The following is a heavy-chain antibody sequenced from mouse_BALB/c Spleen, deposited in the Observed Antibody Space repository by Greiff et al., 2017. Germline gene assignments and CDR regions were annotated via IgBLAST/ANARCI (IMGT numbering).Heavy chain of an antibody. V-gene: IGHV1-14*01. D-gene: IGHD2-1*01. CDR1: GYTFTSYV. J-gene: IGHJ1*01. Sequence: EVQLQQSGPELVKPGASVKMSCKASGYTFTSYVMHWVKQKPGQGLEWIGYINPYNDGTKYNEKFKGKATLTSDKSSSTAYMELSSLTSEDSAVYYCAREGNYWYFDVWGAGTTVTVSS. CDR3: AREGNYWYFDV. CDR2: INPYNDGT.